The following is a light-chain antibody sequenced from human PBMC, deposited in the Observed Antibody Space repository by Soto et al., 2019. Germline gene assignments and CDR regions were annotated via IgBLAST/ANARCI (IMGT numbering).Light chain of an antibody. J-gene: IGKJ5*01. V-gene: IGKV3-15*01. CDR3: QQYENWPYT. CDR1: PGVSNT. CDR2: GAS. Sequence: IVMTQSRATVSLSPGERAPLSCRASPGVSNTLAWYQQRPGQAPRLLIYGASIRAPGIPARFSGGGSGTEFTLTITSLQSEDFAVYYCQQYENWPYTFGQGTRLEI.